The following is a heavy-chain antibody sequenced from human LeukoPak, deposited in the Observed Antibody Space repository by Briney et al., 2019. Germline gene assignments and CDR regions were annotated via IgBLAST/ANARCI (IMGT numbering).Heavy chain of an antibody. J-gene: IGHJ4*02. D-gene: IGHD6-13*01. V-gene: IGHV3-23*01. CDR1: GFTFSIYA. Sequence: GSLRLSCAASGFTFSIYAMTWVRQAPGKGLEWVSTISEGGGGTYYADSVKGRFTISRDNPKNTLYLQMNSLRAEDTAVYYCAKDLRSSSWYYFDYWGQGTLVTVSS. CDR2: ISEGGGGT. CDR3: AKDLRSSSWYYFDY.